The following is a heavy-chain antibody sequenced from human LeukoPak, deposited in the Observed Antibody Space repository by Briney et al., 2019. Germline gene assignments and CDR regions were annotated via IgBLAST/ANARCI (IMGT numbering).Heavy chain of an antibody. V-gene: IGHV3-48*03. Sequence: PGGSLRLSCAASGFTFSGYEMNWVRQPPGKGLEWISYISSSGSTIYYADSVKGRFTISRDNAKNSLYLQMYSLRAEDTALYYCARVFSGSSFDYCGQGTLVTVSS. CDR3: ARVFSGSSFDY. CDR2: ISSSGSTI. D-gene: IGHD3-10*01. CDR1: GFTFSGYE. J-gene: IGHJ4*02.